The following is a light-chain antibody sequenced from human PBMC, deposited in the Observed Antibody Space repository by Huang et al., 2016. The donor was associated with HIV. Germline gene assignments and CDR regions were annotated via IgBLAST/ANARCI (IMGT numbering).Light chain of an antibody. Sequence: EIVMTQSPATLSVSPGERATLSCRASQSVGSNLAWYQQKPGQAPRFLIYGASTRATGIPARCRGSGSGTEFTLTISSRQSEDSAVYYCQQYNNWPPLTFGGGTKVEIK. J-gene: IGKJ4*01. V-gene: IGKV3-15*01. CDR3: QQYNNWPPLT. CDR1: QSVGSN. CDR2: GAS.